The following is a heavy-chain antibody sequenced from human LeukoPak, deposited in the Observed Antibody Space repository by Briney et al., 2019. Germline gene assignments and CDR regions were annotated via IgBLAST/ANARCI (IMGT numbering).Heavy chain of an antibody. Sequence: AASVKVSCKASGYTFTSYGISWVRQAPGQGLEWMGWISAYNGNTNYAQKLQGRVTMTTDTSTSTAYMELRSLRSDDTAVYYCARPFSSSWDGYYYYYYGMGVWGQGTTVTVSS. CDR1: GYTFTSYG. CDR3: ARPFSSSWDGYYYYYYGMGV. CDR2: ISAYNGNT. V-gene: IGHV1-18*01. J-gene: IGHJ6*02. D-gene: IGHD6-13*01.